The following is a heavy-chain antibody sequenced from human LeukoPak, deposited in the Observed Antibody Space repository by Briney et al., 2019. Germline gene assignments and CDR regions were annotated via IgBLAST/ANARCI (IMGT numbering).Heavy chain of an antibody. CDR1: GFTVSSNY. Sequence: GGSLRLSCAASGFTVSSNYMSWVRQAPGKGLEWVSVIYSGGSTYYADSVKGRFTISRDNSKNTLYLQMNSLRAEDTAVYYCAKALYSSSWYGELEYWGQGTLVTVSS. J-gene: IGHJ4*02. D-gene: IGHD6-13*01. V-gene: IGHV3-53*05. CDR2: IYSGGST. CDR3: AKALYSSSWYGELEY.